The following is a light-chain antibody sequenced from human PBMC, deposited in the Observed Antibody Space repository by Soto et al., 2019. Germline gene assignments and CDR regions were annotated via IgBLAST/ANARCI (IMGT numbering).Light chain of an antibody. V-gene: IGKV3-15*01. Sequence: EIVITQSPVTLSLSPAERATLSCRASESVSSNLAWYQQKPGQAPRLLIYDASTRATGIPARFSGSGSGTEFTLTISSLQSEDFAVYYCQQYNNWPPGRTFGQGTKVEIK. CDR3: QQYNNWPPGRT. CDR1: ESVSSN. J-gene: IGKJ1*01. CDR2: DAS.